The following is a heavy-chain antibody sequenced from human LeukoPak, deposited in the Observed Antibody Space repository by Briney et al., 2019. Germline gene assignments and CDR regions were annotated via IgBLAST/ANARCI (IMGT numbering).Heavy chain of an antibody. CDR3: TRAPIAVADWYFQD. Sequence: PGGSLRLSCAGSGLTFSSYAMSWVRQAPGKGLEWVSSISGSGGVTYYPDSVRGRFTISRDNSKNTLALQVNSLRAEDTAVYYCTRAPIAVADWYFQDWGQGTLVTVSS. J-gene: IGHJ1*01. CDR2: ISGSGGVT. V-gene: IGHV3-23*01. D-gene: IGHD6-19*01. CDR1: GLTFSSYA.